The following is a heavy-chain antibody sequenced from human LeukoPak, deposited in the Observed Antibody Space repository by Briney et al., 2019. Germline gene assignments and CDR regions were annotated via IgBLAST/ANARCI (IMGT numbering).Heavy chain of an antibody. V-gene: IGHV4-34*01. D-gene: IGHD1-26*01. CDR3: ASGSYHTPVDY. Sequence: PSETLSPTCAVYGGSFSGYYWSWIRQPPGKGLEWIGEINHRGGTNYNPSLKSRATISVDTSKNQFSLKLSSVTAADTAVYYCASGSYHTPVDYWGQGTLVTVSS. J-gene: IGHJ4*02. CDR1: GGSFSGYY. CDR2: INHRGGT.